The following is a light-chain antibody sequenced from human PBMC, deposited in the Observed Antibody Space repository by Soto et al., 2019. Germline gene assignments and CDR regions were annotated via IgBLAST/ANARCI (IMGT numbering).Light chain of an antibody. CDR1: QSVSSSY. Sequence: EIVLTQSPGTLSLSPGERATLSCRASQSVSSSYLAWYQHKLGQPPRLLIYDASNRATGIPVRFSGSGSGTDFTLTISRLEPEDFAVYYCQQYDSSPKTFGQGTKVDIK. CDR3: QQYDSSPKT. CDR2: DAS. J-gene: IGKJ1*01. V-gene: IGKV3-20*01.